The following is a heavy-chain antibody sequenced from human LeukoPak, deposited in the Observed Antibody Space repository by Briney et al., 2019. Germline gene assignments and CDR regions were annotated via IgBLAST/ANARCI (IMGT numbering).Heavy chain of an antibody. D-gene: IGHD1-1*01. CDR3: ASKQRRGDY. CDR1: GCTFSSYA. CDR2: IIPILGIA. Sequence: SVEVSCKASGCTFSSYAISWVRQPAGQGREWMGRIIPILGIANYAQKFQGRVTITADKSTSTAYMELSSLRSEDTAVYYCASKQRRGDYWGQGTLVTVSS. V-gene: IGHV1-69*04. J-gene: IGHJ4*02.